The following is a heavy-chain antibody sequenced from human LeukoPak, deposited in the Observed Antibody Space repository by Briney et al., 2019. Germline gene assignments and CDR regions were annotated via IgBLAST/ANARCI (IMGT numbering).Heavy chain of an antibody. D-gene: IGHD3-3*01. V-gene: IGHV3-13*01. CDR3: AILLEDYAFSTGSAKDY. Sequence: PGGSLRLSCAASGFTFIDYDMHWVRQVIGKGLEWVSAIGIRGDTHYSGSVKGRFTISRDNAKNSLYLQMNSLRAEDTAVYYCAILLEDYAFSTGSAKDYWGQGTLVTVSS. J-gene: IGHJ4*02. CDR1: GFTFIDYD. CDR2: IGIRGDT.